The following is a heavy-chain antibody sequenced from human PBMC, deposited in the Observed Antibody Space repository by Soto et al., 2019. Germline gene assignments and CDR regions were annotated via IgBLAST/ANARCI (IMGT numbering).Heavy chain of an antibody. D-gene: IGHD3-9*01. CDR1: GFPLRSYS. CDR3: ARDLQDYDILTGYYHDYYGMDG. CDR2: ISSSSSYI. Sequence: GGSLRLSWSASGFPLRSYSMNWVRQAPGKGLEWVSSISSSSSYIYYADSVKGRFTISRDNAKNSLYLQMNSLRAEDTAVYYCARDLQDYDILTGYYHDYYGMDGWGQGTTVTVSS. J-gene: IGHJ6*02. V-gene: IGHV3-21*01.